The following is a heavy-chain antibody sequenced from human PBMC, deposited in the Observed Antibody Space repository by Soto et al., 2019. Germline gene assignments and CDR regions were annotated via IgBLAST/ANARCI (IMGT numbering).Heavy chain of an antibody. CDR3: ARTRYYDFWSGYYTGSAFDI. CDR2: IDWDDDK. CDR1: GFSLSTSGMC. V-gene: IGHV2-70*01. Sequence: GSGPTLVNPTQTLTLTCTFSGFSLSTSGMCXSWIRQPPGKALEWLALIDWDDDKYYSTSLKTRLTISKDTSKNQVVLTMTNMDPVDTATYYCARTRYYDFWSGYYTGSAFDIWGQGTMVTVS. D-gene: IGHD3-3*01. J-gene: IGHJ3*02.